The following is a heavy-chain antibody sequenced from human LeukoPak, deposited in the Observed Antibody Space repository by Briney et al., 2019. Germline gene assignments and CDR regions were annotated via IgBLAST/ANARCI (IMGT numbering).Heavy chain of an antibody. Sequence: SETLSLTCTVSGGSISSYYWSWIRQPPGKGLEWIGSIYYSGSTYYNPSLKSRVTISVDTSKNQFSLKLSSVTAADTAVYYCARDEILTGRADYWGQGTLVTVSS. CDR2: IYYSGST. CDR1: GGSISSYY. V-gene: IGHV4-59*12. D-gene: IGHD3-9*01. J-gene: IGHJ4*02. CDR3: ARDEILTGRADY.